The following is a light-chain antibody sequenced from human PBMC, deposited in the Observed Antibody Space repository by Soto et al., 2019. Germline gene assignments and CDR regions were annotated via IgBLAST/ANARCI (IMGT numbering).Light chain of an antibody. V-gene: IGKV3-15*01. CDR3: QQYNKWPGT. CDR2: GAS. J-gene: IGKJ1*01. CDR1: QSVSSN. Sequence: EIVMTQSPATLSVSPGERATLSCRASQSVSSNLAWYQQKPGQAPRLLIYGASTRATGIPARFSGSGSGTELTLTICSLQSEDFAVYYCQQYNKWPGTFGQGTKVEIK.